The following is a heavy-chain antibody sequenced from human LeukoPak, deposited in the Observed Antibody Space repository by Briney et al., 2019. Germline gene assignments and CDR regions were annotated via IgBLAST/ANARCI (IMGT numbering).Heavy chain of an antibody. CDR2: ISGSGGST. V-gene: IGHV3-23*01. J-gene: IGHJ6*03. Sequence: GESLRLSCAASGFTFSSYAMSWVRQAPGKGLEWVSTISGSGGSTYYADSVKGRFTISRDNSKNTLYLQMNSLRAEDTAVYYCAKWSYYDSSGYHTNYYYFYMDVWGRGTTVTVSS. CDR1: GFTFSSYA. D-gene: IGHD3-22*01. CDR3: AKWSYYDSSGYHTNYYYFYMDV.